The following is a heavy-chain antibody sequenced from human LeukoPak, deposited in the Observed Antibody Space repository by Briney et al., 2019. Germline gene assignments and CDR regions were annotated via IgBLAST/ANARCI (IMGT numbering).Heavy chain of an antibody. CDR1: GFTFSIYA. CDR2: ISDEGGSS. D-gene: IGHD6-19*01. V-gene: IGHV3-64*01. J-gene: IGHJ4*02. Sequence: GGSLRLSCAATGFTFSIYAMHWVRQAPGKGLEYASAISDEGGSSFYANSVKGRFTISRDNSKNTLYLQMGSLRPEDTAVYYCARVDSTGWDDAIDCWGLGTLVTVSS. CDR3: ARVDSTGWDDAIDC.